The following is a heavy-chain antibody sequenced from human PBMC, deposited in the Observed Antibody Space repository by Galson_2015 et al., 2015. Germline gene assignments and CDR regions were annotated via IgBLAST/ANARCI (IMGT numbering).Heavy chain of an antibody. J-gene: IGHJ4*02. D-gene: IGHD3-10*01. V-gene: IGHV4-39*02. Sequence: LSLTCTVSGGSISSSSYYWGWIRQPPGTGLEWIGSIYYSGSTYYNPSLKSRVTISVDTSKNQFSLKLSSVTAADTAVYYCAREPKDYGSGSYDYWGQGTLVTVSS. CDR3: AREPKDYGSGSYDY. CDR1: GGSISSSSYY. CDR2: IYYSGST.